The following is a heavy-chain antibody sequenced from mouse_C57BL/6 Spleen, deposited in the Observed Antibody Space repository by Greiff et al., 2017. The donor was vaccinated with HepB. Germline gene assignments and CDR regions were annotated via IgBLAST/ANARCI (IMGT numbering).Heavy chain of an antibody. V-gene: IGHV1-80*01. Sequence: ESGAELVKPGASVKISCKASGYAFSSYWMNWVKQRPGKGLEWIGQIYPGDGDTNYNGKFKGKATLTADKSSSTAYMQLNSLTSEDSAVYFCARGYYYGSPFFDYWGQGTTLTVSS. CDR3: ARGYYYGSPFFDY. D-gene: IGHD1-1*01. CDR1: GYAFSSYW. J-gene: IGHJ2*01. CDR2: IYPGDGDT.